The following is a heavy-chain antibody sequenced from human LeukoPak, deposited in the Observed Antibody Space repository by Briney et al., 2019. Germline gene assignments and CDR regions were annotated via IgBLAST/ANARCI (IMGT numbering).Heavy chain of an antibody. CDR2: ISDSGGST. CDR3: AKANSITIFGVISPVDY. V-gene: IGHV3-23*01. J-gene: IGHJ4*02. Sequence: GGSLRLSCAASGFTFSSYAMSWVRQAPGKGLEWVSTISDSGGSTYYADSVKGRFTISRDNSKNTLYLQMNSLRAEDTAVYCCAKANSITIFGVISPVDYWGQGTLVTVSS. CDR1: GFTFSSYA. D-gene: IGHD3-3*01.